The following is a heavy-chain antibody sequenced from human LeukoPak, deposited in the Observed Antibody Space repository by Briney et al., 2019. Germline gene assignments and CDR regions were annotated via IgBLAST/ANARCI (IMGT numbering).Heavy chain of an antibody. V-gene: IGHV3-23*01. J-gene: IGHJ4*02. CDR1: GFTFSSYA. CDR2: ISGSGGST. D-gene: IGHD3-22*01. Sequence: GGSLRLSCAASGFTFSSYAMSWVRQAPGKGLEWVSGISGSGGSTYYADSVKGRFTISRDNSKNTLYLQMNSLRAEDTAVYYCARAEGWDDSSGYYEFFDYWGQGTLVTVSS. CDR3: ARAEGWDDSSGYYEFFDY.